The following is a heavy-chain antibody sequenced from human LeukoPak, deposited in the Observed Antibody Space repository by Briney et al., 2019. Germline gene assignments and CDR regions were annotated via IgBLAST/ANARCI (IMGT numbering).Heavy chain of an antibody. V-gene: IGHV1-18*01. J-gene: IGHJ3*02. CDR3: ATDSSNGVTYAFDI. D-gene: IGHD5-18*01. Sequence: GASVKVSCKASGYTFTSYGISWVRQAPGQGLEWMGWISGYNGNTNYAQKLQGRVTMTRDMSTTTDYMELSSLRSEDTAVYYCATDSSNGVTYAFDIWGQGTMVTVSS. CDR2: ISGYNGNT. CDR1: GYTFTSYG.